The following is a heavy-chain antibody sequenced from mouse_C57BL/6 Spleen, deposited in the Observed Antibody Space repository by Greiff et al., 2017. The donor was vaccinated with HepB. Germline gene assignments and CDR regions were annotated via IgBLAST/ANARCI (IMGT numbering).Heavy chain of an antibody. CDR1: GFSLTSYG. V-gene: IGHV2-5*01. CDR3: AKITTVVATGYYAMDY. Sequence: VQGVESGPGLVQPSQSLSITCTVSGFSLTSYGVHWVRQSPGKGLEWLGVIWRGGSTDYNAAFMSRLSITKDNSKSQVFFKMNSLQADDTAIYYCAKITTVVATGYYAMDYWGQGTSVTVSS. D-gene: IGHD1-1*01. CDR2: IWRGGST. J-gene: IGHJ4*01.